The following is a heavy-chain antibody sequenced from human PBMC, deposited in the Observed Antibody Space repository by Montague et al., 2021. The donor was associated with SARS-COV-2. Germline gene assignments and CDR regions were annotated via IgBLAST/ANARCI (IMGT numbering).Heavy chain of an antibody. CDR2: FYHSGSI. D-gene: IGHD1-26*01. CDR1: GGSIRSGGYS. J-gene: IGHJ3*02. Sequence: TLSLTCSVSGGSIRSGGYSWSWIRQPPGKGLEWIGYFYHSGSIYYNPSLKGRVTISVDGSKNHFSLKLTSVTAADTAVYYCARGWGGTYSDDAFDIWGQGTMVTVSS. CDR3: ARGWGGTYSDDAFDI. V-gene: IGHV4-30-2*01.